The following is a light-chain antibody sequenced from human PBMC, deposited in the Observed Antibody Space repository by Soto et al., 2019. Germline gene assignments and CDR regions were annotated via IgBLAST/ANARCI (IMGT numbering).Light chain of an antibody. J-gene: IGKJ1*01. CDR3: QQYGDSPWT. V-gene: IGKV3-20*01. CDR1: QSVSSSY. CDR2: GAS. Sequence: EIVLTQSPGTLSLSPGERATLSCRASQSVSSSYLAWYQQKPGQAPRLLIYGASNRATGIPDRFSGSGSGTVFTLTISRLEPEDFAVYYCQQYGDSPWTFGQGTKVEIK.